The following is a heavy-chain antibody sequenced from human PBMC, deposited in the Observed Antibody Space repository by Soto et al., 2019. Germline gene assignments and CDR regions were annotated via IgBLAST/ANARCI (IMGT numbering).Heavy chain of an antibody. J-gene: IGHJ5*02. D-gene: IGHD1-20*01. Sequence: QITLKESGPTLVKPTQTLTLTCTFSGFSLSVTGVGVGWIRQPPGKALEWLALIYWDDDKRYNPSLKTRLTITTETPKDHLLLTMTNMDPVDTATYFGSHSCRSDNILPPSGGFDPWGHGTLVTVSS. CDR3: SHSCRSDNILPPSGGFDP. CDR2: IYWDDDK. V-gene: IGHV2-5*02. CDR1: GFSLSVTGVG.